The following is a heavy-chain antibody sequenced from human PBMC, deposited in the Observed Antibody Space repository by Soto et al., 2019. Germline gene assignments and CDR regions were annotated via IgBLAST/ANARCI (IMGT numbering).Heavy chain of an antibody. D-gene: IGHD3-22*01. J-gene: IGHJ5*02. Sequence: QVQLVQSGAEVKKPGSSVKVSCKASGGTFSSYAISWVRQAPGQGLEWMGGIIPIFGTANYAKKFQGRVTINADESKNNDYKALSRPRSPDTAVYYCARPTRSYYDSSGPSAWFDPWGQGTLVTVSS. CDR1: GGTFSSYA. CDR3: ARPTRSYYDSSGPSAWFDP. CDR2: IIPIFGTA. V-gene: IGHV1-69*12.